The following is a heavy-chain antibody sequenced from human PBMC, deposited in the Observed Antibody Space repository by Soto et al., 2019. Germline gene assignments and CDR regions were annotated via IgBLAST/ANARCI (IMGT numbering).Heavy chain of an antibody. CDR3: AKDGSWDGGGGES. CDR2: IIPVFRTS. J-gene: IGHJ4*02. V-gene: IGHV1-69*18. CDR1: GVTFSSYA. D-gene: IGHD3-16*01. Sequence: QVQLVQSGAEVKKPGSSVTVSCSASGVTFSSYAFTWVRQAPGQGLEWMGNIIPVFRTSTYAQRFQGRLNIIADESTNTVYMELSSLRSVDTAVYFCAKDGSWDGGGGESWGQGTLVIVSS.